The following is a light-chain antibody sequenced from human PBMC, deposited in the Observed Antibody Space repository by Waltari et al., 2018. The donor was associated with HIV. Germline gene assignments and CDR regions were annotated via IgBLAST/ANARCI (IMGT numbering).Light chain of an antibody. CDR1: QNVRSY. CDR2: AAS. CDR3: QQSYSNPRT. Sequence: DIQMTQSPSSLSASVGDRVTITCRASQNVRSYLNWYQQKPGKAPKLLIYAASNLQGGVPSRFSGSASGTDFTLTISSLQPEDFAIYYCQQSYSNPRTFGQGTKVEIK. J-gene: IGKJ1*01. V-gene: IGKV1-39*01.